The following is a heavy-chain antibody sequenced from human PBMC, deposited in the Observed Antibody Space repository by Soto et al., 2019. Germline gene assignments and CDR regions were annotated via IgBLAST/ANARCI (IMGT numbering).Heavy chain of an antibody. CDR2: IYYSGST. CDR1: GGSIRSYY. V-gene: IGHV4-59*01. Sequence: QVQLQESGPGLVKPSETLSLTCTVSGGSIRSYYWSWIRQPPGKGLEWIGYIYYSGSTNYNPSLTSRVTISLATPKDQLSLKLSSVTAADTAVYYCARGDGYSSSWYRAFDVWGQGTMVTVSS. J-gene: IGHJ3*01. CDR3: ARGDGYSSSWYRAFDV. D-gene: IGHD6-13*01.